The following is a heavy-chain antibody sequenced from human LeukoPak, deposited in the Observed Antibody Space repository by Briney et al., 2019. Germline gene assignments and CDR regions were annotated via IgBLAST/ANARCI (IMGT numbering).Heavy chain of an antibody. CDR3: ARETPGGDGYTDY. V-gene: IGHV4-59*01. Sequence: PSETLSLTCTVSGGSISSYYWSWIRQPPGKGLEWIGYIYYSGSTNYNPSLKSRVTISVDTSKNQFSLKLSSVTAADTAVYYCARETPGGDGYTDYWGQGTLVTVSS. J-gene: IGHJ4*02. CDR2: IYYSGST. CDR1: GGSISSYY. D-gene: IGHD5-24*01.